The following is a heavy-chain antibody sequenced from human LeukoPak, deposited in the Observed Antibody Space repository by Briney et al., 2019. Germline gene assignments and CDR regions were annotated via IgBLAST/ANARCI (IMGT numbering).Heavy chain of an antibody. Sequence: GGSLRLSCAASGFTFAHAWMSWVRQVPGKGLEWVGHIKSKTDGGTTDYAAPVKGRFTISRDDSKNTLYVQMNSLKTEDTAVYYCTTDGATLPWYAFDIWGQGTMVTVSS. V-gene: IGHV3-15*01. D-gene: IGHD5-12*01. CDR3: TTDGATLPWYAFDI. CDR2: IKSKTDGGTT. J-gene: IGHJ3*02. CDR1: GFTFAHAW.